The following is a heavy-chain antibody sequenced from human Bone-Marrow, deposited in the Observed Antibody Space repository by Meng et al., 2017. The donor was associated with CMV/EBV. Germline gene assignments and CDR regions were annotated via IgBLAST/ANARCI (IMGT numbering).Heavy chain of an antibody. Sequence: GGSLRLSCAASGFTFSSYWMSWVRQAPGKGLEWVANIKQDGSEKYYVDSVKGRFTISRDNAKNSLYLQMNSLRAEDTAVYYCARGLDSSGWYYYYYGMDVWGQGTTVTFSS. D-gene: IGHD6-19*01. CDR1: GFTFSSYW. CDR2: IKQDGSEK. CDR3: ARGLDSSGWYYYYYGMDV. J-gene: IGHJ6*02. V-gene: IGHV3-7*04.